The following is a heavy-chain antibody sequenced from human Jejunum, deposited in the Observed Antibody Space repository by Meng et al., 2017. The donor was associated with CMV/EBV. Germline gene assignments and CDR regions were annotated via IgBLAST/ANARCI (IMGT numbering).Heavy chain of an antibody. CDR2: IYYNGRT. D-gene: IGHD3-22*01. J-gene: IGHJ4*02. CDR3: ATRIPDTSGYYYGVFDF. Sequence: VQLPASVPSMLKPSHTLSVTSTVSGASISSADYFWTWLRQPPGKGLEWIGYIYYNGRTDYNPSPESRVTISLDTSKNQFSLKLTSITVADTAVYYCATRIPDTSGYYYGVFDFWGQGALVTVSS. CDR1: GASISSADYF. V-gene: IGHV4-30-4*08.